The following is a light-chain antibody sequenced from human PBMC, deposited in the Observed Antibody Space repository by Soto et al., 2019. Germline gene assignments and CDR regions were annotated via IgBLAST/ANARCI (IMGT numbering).Light chain of an antibody. CDR3: QRHGLN. V-gene: IGKV1-5*01. CDR1: QRIDRW. J-gene: IGKJ1*01. CDR2: STS. Sequence: DIQMTQSPSTLSASVGDRVTITCRASQRIDRWLAWYQQKPGKAPKVLIYSTSTLHSGVPSRFSGSGSGTEFTLTISSLQPDDFATYYCQRHGLNFGQGTKVDIK.